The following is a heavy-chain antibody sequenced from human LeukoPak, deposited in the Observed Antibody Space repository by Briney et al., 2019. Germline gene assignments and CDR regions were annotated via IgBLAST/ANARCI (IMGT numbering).Heavy chain of an antibody. Sequence: ASVKVSCKASGYTFTSYGISWVRQAPGQGLEWMGWISAYNGNTNYAQKLQGRVTMTTDTSTSAAYMELRSLRSDDTAVYYCAREINYDILTGYYFAVGHSDYWGQGTLVTVSS. V-gene: IGHV1-18*01. J-gene: IGHJ4*02. D-gene: IGHD3-9*01. CDR2: ISAYNGNT. CDR1: GYTFTSYG. CDR3: AREINYDILTGYYFAVGHSDY.